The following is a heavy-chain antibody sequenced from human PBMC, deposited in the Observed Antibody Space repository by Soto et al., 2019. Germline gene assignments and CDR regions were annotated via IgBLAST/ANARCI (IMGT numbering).Heavy chain of an antibody. CDR1: GFDFSNYN. J-gene: IGHJ6*02. Sequence: EVQVVESGGGLIQPGGSLRLSCAGSGFDFSNYNMDWVRQAPGKGLEWISYISNTARTIFYADSVKGRFTISRDNARNSLFLQMNSLGDEDTAVYYCATDGSRGYDMDVWRQGTTVTVSS. CDR3: ATDGSRGYDMDV. CDR2: ISNTARTI. D-gene: IGHD1-1*01. V-gene: IGHV3-48*02.